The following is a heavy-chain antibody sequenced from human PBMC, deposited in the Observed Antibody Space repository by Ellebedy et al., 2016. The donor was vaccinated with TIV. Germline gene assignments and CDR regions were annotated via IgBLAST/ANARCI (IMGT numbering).Heavy chain of an antibody. J-gene: IGHJ6*02. V-gene: IGHV1-2*02. CDR3: ARVRRGSSGMDV. CDR2: INPDSGGT. CDR1: GYVFTAYY. D-gene: IGHD3-22*01. Sequence: ASVKVSCKTSGYVFTAYYIHWVRQAPGQGLEWMGWINPDSGGTNLPQKFQGRVTMIRDTSVNTAYMELSRLESDDTAAYYCARVRRGSSGMDVWGQGTTVTVSS.